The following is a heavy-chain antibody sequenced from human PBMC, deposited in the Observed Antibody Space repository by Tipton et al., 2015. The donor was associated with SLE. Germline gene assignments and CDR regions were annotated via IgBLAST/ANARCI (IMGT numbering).Heavy chain of an antibody. V-gene: IGHV3-49*03. J-gene: IGHJ3*02. D-gene: IGHD3-10*01. Sequence: RSLRLSCTASGFNFGDYAMSWFRQVPGKGLEWVGFIRSKNYGGTAENAASLKGRFTISRDDSKSIVYLQMNSLQTEDTAVYYCTRAMKTFYYGSVPPFDIWGQGTMVTVSS. CDR3: TRAMKTFYYGSVPPFDI. CDR1: GFNFGDYA. CDR2: IRSKNYGGTA.